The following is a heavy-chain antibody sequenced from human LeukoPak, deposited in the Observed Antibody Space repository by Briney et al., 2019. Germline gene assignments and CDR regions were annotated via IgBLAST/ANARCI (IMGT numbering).Heavy chain of an antibody. Sequence: GGSLRLSCAASGFTFTNYSMSWVRQAPGKGLEWVSGITISGDKTYYADSVKGRFTISRDNSKDTLYLQMNSLRDEDTAVYYCAKLNSASYSYDAFDIWGQGTVVTVSS. CDR2: ITISGDKT. V-gene: IGHV3-23*01. CDR1: GFTFTNYS. J-gene: IGHJ3*02. D-gene: IGHD1-26*01. CDR3: AKLNSASYSYDAFDI.